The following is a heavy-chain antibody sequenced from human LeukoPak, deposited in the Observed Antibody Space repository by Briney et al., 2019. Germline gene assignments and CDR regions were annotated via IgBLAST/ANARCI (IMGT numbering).Heavy chain of an antibody. CDR1: GGSFSGYY. CDR2: INHSGST. CDR3: ARGPYYGSAPSYYYYYYMDV. J-gene: IGHJ6*03. Sequence: KPSETLSLTCAVYGGSFSGYYWSWIRQPPGKGLEWIGEINHSGSTNYNPSLKSRVTISVDTSKNQFSLKLSSVTAADTAVYYCARGPYYGSAPSYYYYYYMDVWGKGTTVTISS. V-gene: IGHV4-34*01. D-gene: IGHD3-10*01.